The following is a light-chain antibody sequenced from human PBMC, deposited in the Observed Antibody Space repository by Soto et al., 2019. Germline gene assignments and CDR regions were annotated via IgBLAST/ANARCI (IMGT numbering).Light chain of an antibody. CDR3: QQYNNWPPLT. CDR1: QSVSSN. V-gene: IGKV3-15*01. CDR2: GAS. J-gene: IGKJ4*01. Sequence: EILMTQSPATLSVYPGERATLSCRASQSVSSNLAWYQQKPGQAPRLLIYGASTRANGIPARFSGSGSGTEFTLTISSLQSEDFAVYYCQQYNNWPPLTFGGGTKVEIK.